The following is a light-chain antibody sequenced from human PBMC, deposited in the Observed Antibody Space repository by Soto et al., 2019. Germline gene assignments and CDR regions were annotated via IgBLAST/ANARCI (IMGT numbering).Light chain of an antibody. CDR3: SSYAGGDNHYV. CDR1: SSDVGHYNS. CDR2: EVT. V-gene: IGLV2-8*01. Sequence: QSVLTQPPSRSGSPGQSVTISCTGTSSDVGHYNSVSWYQQHPGKAPKLVIYEVTKRPSGVPDRFSGSKSGNTASLTVSGLQAEDEADYYCSSYAGGDNHYVFGTGTKVTVL. J-gene: IGLJ1*01.